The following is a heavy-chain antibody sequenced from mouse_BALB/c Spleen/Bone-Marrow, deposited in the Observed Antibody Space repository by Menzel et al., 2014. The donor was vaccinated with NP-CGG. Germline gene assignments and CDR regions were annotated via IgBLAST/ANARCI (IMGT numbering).Heavy chain of an antibody. CDR1: GLTFSSFG. CDR3: TRPYGYSYAMDY. V-gene: IGHV5-17*02. D-gene: IGHD2-2*01. J-gene: IGHJ4*01. Sequence: EVQRVESGGGLVQPGGSRKLSCVVSGLTFSSFGMHWVRQVPGKGLEWVAYINSDSRTIYYADTVKGRFTISRDNPKNTLFLQMTSLRSEDTAIYYCTRPYGYSYAMDYWGQGTSVTVSS. CDR2: INSDSRTI.